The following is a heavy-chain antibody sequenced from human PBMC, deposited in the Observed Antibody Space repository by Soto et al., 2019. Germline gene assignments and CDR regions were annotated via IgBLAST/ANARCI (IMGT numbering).Heavy chain of an antibody. V-gene: IGHV4-31*03. Sequence: SETLSLPCTVSGGSISSGGYYWSWIRQHPGKGLEWIGYIYYSGSTYYNPSLKSRVTISVDTSKNQFSLKLSSVTAADTAVYYCASRFLESFYGMDVWGRGTTVTVSS. D-gene: IGHD3-3*01. CDR1: GGSISSGGYY. CDR2: IYYSGST. CDR3: ASRFLESFYGMDV. J-gene: IGHJ6*02.